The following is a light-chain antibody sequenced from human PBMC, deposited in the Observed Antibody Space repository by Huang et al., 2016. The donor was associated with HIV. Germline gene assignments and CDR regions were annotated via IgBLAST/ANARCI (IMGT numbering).Light chain of an antibody. J-gene: IGKJ3*01. Sequence: IVMTQSPDSLAVSLGERATINCKSSHSLVSTSNGQNYLAWYQQKLGQPPKLLIYWAYTRARGVPARFSGSGSGPDFSLTIANLQAEDVAVYFCQQYYTTPRTFGPGTKVEIK. V-gene: IGKV4-1*01. CDR2: WAY. CDR1: HSLVSTSNGQNY. CDR3: QQYYTTPRT.